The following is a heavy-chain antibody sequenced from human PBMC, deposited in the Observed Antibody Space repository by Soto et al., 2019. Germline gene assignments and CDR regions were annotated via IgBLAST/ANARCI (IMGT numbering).Heavy chain of an antibody. J-gene: IGHJ3*02. CDR3: ARHFRAVDI. V-gene: IGHV4-59*01. CDR2: IYYSGSP. Sequence: SETLSLTYTVSGGSISGYYWGWIRQPPGKGLQWIGYIYYSGSPNYNPSLKSRATISVDPSKKQFSLKLSSVTAADTAVYYCARHFRAVDIWGRGTMVTVSS. CDR1: GGSISGYY.